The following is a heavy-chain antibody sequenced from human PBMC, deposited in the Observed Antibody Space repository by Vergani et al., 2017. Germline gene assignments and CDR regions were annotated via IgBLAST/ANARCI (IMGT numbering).Heavy chain of an antibody. CDR2: IQFDGSNQ. J-gene: IGHJ4*02. Sequence: QVQLVESGGGVVQRGGSLGLSCSTFGFTLSNHDIPWIRQGPGKGLEFVAFIQFDGSNQYYADSVKGRFTLSRDFSKNTLYLQMNSLRTDDTATYYCAKHFRGWGIDYWGQGTQVIVSS. CDR1: GFTLSNHD. D-gene: IGHD3-16*01. V-gene: IGHV3-30*02. CDR3: AKHFRGWGIDY.